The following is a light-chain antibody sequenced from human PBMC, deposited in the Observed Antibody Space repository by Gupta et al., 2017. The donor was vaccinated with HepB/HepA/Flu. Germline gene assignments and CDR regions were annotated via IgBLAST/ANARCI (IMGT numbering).Light chain of an antibody. CDR1: RDNIASNY. Sequence: FMLPQPHSVSESPGQTVTISCTRSRDNIASNYVQWSQQRPGSAPTTVIYDDNHRPSGVPDRFAGCIDSSSKDASLNISVRKTDDEADDYCQYEDSNKVVFGGGTKLTVL. J-gene: IGLJ2*01. CDR2: DDN. CDR3: QYEDSNKVV. V-gene: IGLV6-57*03.